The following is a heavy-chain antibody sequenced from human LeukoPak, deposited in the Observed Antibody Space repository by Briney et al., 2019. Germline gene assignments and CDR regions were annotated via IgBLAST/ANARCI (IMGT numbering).Heavy chain of an antibody. J-gene: IGHJ2*01. V-gene: IGHV3-23*01. D-gene: IGHD3-16*01. CDR3: AKGGMTWGSGYWFFDL. Sequence: PGGSLRLSCAAFGFTFTTYTMTWVRQAPGKGLEWVSGISVNGNYTYYADSVKGRFTISRDNSKNTVYLQLNSLRVEDTAVYYCAKGGMTWGSGYWFFDLWGLGTLVTVSS. CDR1: GFTFTTYT. CDR2: ISVNGNYT.